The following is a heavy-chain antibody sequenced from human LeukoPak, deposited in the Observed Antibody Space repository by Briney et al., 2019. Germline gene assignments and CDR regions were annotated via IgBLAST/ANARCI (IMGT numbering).Heavy chain of an antibody. J-gene: IGHJ4*02. CDR3: ARALGWYFDY. CDR1: GGSISSGSYY. CDR2: IYTSGST. D-gene: IGHD2-21*01. Sequence: SETLSLTCTVSGGSISSGSYYWSWIRQPAGKGLEWIGRIYTSGSTNYNPSLKSRVTISVDTSKNQFSLKLSSVTAADTAVYYCARALGWYFDYWGQGTLVTVSS. V-gene: IGHV4-61*02.